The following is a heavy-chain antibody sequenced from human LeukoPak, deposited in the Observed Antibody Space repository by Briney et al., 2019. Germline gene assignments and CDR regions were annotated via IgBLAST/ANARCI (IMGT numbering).Heavy chain of an antibody. CDR2: ISGTSGTT. D-gene: IGHD3-22*01. CDR3: ARAPFYDSSGPTIGPYYFDY. CDR1: GFTLRKYN. Sequence: PGGSLRLSCAASGFTLRKYNMNWVRQAPGKGLEWVSFISGTSGTTYYAASVKGRFTISRDNAKNSLYLQMNSLRAEDTAVYYCARAPFYDSSGPTIGPYYFDYWGQGTLVTVSS. V-gene: IGHV3-48*04. J-gene: IGHJ4*02.